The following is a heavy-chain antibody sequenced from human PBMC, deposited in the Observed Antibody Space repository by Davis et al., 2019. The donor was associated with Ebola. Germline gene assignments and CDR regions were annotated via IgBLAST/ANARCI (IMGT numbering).Heavy chain of an antibody. CDR1: GFTLSSYG. Sequence: GESLKISCAASGFTLSSYGMHWVRQAPGKGLEWVAVISYDGSDKYYADSVKGRFTISRDNSRDTLYLQMNSLRAEDTAVYYCAKGRDCTNGICYSDYWGQGTLVTVSS. V-gene: IGHV3-30*18. CDR2: ISYDGSDK. CDR3: AKGRDCTNGICYSDY. J-gene: IGHJ4*02. D-gene: IGHD2-8*01.